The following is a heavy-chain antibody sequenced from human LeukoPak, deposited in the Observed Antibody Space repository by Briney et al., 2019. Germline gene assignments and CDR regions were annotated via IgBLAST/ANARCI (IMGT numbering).Heavy chain of an antibody. V-gene: IGHV4-34*01. CDR3: ARDGYYYDSSGQD. CDR1: GGSFSGYY. Sequence: SETLSLTCAVYGGSFSGYYWSWIRQPSGKGLEWIGEINHSGSTNYNPSLKSRVTISVDTSKNQFSLKLSSVTAADTAVYYCARDGYYYDSSGQDWGQGTLVTVSS. D-gene: IGHD3-22*01. J-gene: IGHJ4*02. CDR2: INHSGST.